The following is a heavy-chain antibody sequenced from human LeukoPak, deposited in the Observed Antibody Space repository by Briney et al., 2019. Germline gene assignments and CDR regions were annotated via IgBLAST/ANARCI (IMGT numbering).Heavy chain of an antibody. J-gene: IGHJ6*02. CDR1: GGSISSGGYY. D-gene: IGHD2-2*01. CDR3: ARDVPYCSSTSCYSSYYGMDV. Sequence: SETLSLTCTVSGGSISSGGYYWSWIRQHPGKGLEWIGYIYYSGSTYYNPSLKSRVTISVDTSKNQLSLKLGSVTAADTAVYYCARDVPYCSSTSCYSSYYGMDVWGQGTTVTVSS. CDR2: IYYSGST. V-gene: IGHV4-31*03.